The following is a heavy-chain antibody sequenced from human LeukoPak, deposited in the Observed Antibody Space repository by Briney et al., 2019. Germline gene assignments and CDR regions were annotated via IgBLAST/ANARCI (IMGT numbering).Heavy chain of an antibody. J-gene: IGHJ4*02. V-gene: IGHV4-30-4*01. D-gene: IGHD3-9*01. CDR3: ASTNYDILTGYYHPCYFDY. CDR1: GGSLSSGDYY. CDR2: IYYSGST. Sequence: SQTLSLTCTVSGGSLSSGDYYWSWIRQPPGKGLESIGYIYYSGSTYYNPSLKSRVTISVDTSKNQFSLKLSSVTAADTAVYYCASTNYDILTGYYHPCYFDYWGQGTLVTVSS.